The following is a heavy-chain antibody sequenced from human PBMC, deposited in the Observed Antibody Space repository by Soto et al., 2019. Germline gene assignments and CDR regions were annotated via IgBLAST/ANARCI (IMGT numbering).Heavy chain of an antibody. CDR2: IWYDGSNK. Sequence: GGSLRLSCAASGFTFSSYGMHWVRQAPGKGLEWVAVIWYDGSNKYYADSVKGRFTISRDNSKNTLYLQMNSLRAEDTAVYYCARAPQIATSGIGATVFEVGEFADYYYYGMDVWGQGTTVTVSS. J-gene: IGHJ6*02. V-gene: IGHV3-33*01. D-gene: IGHD1-26*01. CDR3: ARAPQIATSGIGATVFEVGEFADYYYYGMDV. CDR1: GFTFSSYG.